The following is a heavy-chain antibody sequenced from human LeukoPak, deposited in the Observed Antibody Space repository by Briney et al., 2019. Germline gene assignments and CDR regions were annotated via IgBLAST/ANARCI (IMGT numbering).Heavy chain of an antibody. CDR3: ATSIVGLTYDEHFQH. V-gene: IGHV3-53*01. J-gene: IGHJ1*01. Sequence: GGSLRLSCAASGFAVSSNHMNWVRQAPGKGLEWVSVIFNGGSTYYADSVKGRFTISRDNPKNTLYLQMNSLRAEDTAVYCCATSIVGLTYDEHFQHWGQGTLVTVSS. CDR1: GFAVSSNH. CDR2: IFNGGST. D-gene: IGHD1-26*01.